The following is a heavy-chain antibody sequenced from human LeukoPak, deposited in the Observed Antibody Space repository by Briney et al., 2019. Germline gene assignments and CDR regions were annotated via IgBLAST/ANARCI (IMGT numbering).Heavy chain of an antibody. D-gene: IGHD5-24*01. Sequence: GGSLRLSCATSGFTFSTYWMSWVRQVPGKGLEWVANIKQDGSEKYYVDSVKGRFTISRDNAKNSLYLQMNSLRAEDTAVYYCANGDGFDYWGQGTLVTVSS. CDR1: GFTFSTYW. CDR2: IKQDGSEK. J-gene: IGHJ4*02. V-gene: IGHV3-7*01. CDR3: ANGDGFDY.